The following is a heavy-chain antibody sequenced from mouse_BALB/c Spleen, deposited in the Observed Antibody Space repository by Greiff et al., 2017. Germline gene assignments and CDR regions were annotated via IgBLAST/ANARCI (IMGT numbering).Heavy chain of an antibody. CDR1: GYTFTSYW. CDR2: IYPSDSYT. D-gene: IGHD1-1*01. J-gene: IGHJ3*01. Sequence: QVQLQQPGAELVRPGASVKLSCKASGYTFTSYWINWVTQRPGQGLAWIGNIYPSDSYTNYNQKFKDKATLTVDKSSSTAYMQLSSPTSEDSAVDYCTREGLLLRRCACGGEGTVGTVSA. V-gene: IGHV1-69*02. CDR3: TREGLLLRRCAC.